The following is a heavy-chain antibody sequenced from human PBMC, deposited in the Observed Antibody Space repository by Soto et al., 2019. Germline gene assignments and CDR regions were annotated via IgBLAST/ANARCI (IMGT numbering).Heavy chain of an antibody. CDR1: GGTFSSYA. D-gene: IGHD4-17*01. J-gene: IGHJ4*02. V-gene: IGHV1-69*06. CDR3: ARGLDYGDPFDY. Sequence: SVKVSCKASGGTFSSYAISWVRQAPGQGLEWMGGIIPIFGTANYAQKFQGRVTITADKSTSTAYMELSSLRSEDTAVYYCARGLDYGDPFDYWGQGTLVTVSS. CDR2: IIPIFGTA.